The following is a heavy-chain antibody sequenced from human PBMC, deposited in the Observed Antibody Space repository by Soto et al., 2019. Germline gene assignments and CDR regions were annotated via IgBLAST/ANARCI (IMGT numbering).Heavy chain of an antibody. J-gene: IGHJ4*02. V-gene: IGHV4-30-2*01. Sequence: PSETLSLTCAVSGGSISSGDFSWNWIRQPPGKGLEYIGYIYYGGSTYYNPSLQSRVTMSVDRSRNQFSLKLNSVTAADTAVYYCARVRREYDNSGPVDYWGQGTPVTVCS. CDR3: ARVRREYDNSGPVDY. CDR2: IYYGGST. CDR1: GGSISSGDFS. D-gene: IGHD3-22*01.